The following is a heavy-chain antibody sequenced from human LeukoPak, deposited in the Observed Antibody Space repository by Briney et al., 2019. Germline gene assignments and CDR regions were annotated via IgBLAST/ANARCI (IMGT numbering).Heavy chain of an antibody. D-gene: IGHD3-10*01. V-gene: IGHV3-21*01. J-gene: IGHJ4*02. Sequence: GGSLRLSCADSGFTFSSYNMNWVRQAPGMELERVSSISSSSYYIYYADSVKGRFTISRDNAKNSLYLQMNSLRAEDTAVYYCARDSPQGWFGEVDYWGQGTLVTVSS. CDR1: GFTFSSYN. CDR3: ARDSPQGWFGEVDY. CDR2: ISSSSYYI.